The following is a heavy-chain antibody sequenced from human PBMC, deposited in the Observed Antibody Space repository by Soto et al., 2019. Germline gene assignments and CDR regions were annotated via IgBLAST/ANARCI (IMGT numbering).Heavy chain of an antibody. Sequence: PSETLSLTCTVSGGSISGYYWSWIRQPPGKGLEWIAYIYYSGSSNSNPSLKSRVTISVDRSKNQFSLKLSSVTAADTAVYYCARIPSPWGQGTLVTVSS. D-gene: IGHD2-21*01. CDR1: GGSISGYY. CDR3: ARIPSP. CDR2: IYYSGSS. J-gene: IGHJ5*02. V-gene: IGHV4-59*12.